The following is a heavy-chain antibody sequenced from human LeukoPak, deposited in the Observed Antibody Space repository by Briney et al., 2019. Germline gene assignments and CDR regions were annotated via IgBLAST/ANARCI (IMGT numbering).Heavy chain of an antibody. CDR3: ARDNSVGDNAWWFDP. J-gene: IGHJ5*02. V-gene: IGHV1-46*01. D-gene: IGHD1-26*01. CDR2: INPSGGST. Sequence: ASVKVSCKASGYTFTRYYMHWVRQAPGQGLEWMGIINPSGGSTSYAQKFQGRVTMTRDMSTSTVYMEMSSLRSEDTAVYYCARDNSVGDNAWWFDPWGQGTLVTVSS. CDR1: GYTFTRYY.